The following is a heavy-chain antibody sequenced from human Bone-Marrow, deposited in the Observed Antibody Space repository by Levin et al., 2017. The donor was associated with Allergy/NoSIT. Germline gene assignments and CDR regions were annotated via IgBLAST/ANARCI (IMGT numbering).Heavy chain of an antibody. D-gene: IGHD3-10*01. CDR3: AKSLWFGAYFDD. J-gene: IGHJ4*02. Sequence: SETLSLTCAVSGGSISSGGYSWSWIRQPPGKGLEWIGYIYHSGSTYYNPSLKSRVTIAMDRSKNHFSLNLTSVTAADTAMYFCAKSLWFGAYFDDWGQGTLVTVSS. CDR2: IYHSGST. CDR1: GGSISSGGYS. V-gene: IGHV4-30-2*01.